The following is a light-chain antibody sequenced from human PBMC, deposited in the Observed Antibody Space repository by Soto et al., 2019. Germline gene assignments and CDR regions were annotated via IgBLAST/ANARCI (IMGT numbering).Light chain of an antibody. V-gene: IGKV1-39*01. J-gene: IGKJ2*01. CDR1: QSISSY. Sequence: DIHMTQSPSSLSASVGDRVTITCRASQSISSYLNWYQQKPGKAPKLLIYAASSLQSGVPSRFSGSGSGTDFTLTISSLQPEDFATYYCQQSYSTPLYTFGRGTKLEIK. CDR3: QQSYSTPLYT. CDR2: AAS.